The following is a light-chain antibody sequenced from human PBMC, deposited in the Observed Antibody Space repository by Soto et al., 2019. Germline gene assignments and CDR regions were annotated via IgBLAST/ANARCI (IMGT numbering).Light chain of an antibody. V-gene: IGKV2-28*01. Sequence: IVMTQSPLSLPVTPGEPASISCRSSQSLLQSNGDNYLDWYLQKPGQSPQLMIYLGFNRASGVTDRFSGSGSGTDFTLKISRVEAEDVGVYYCMQALQTPYTFGQGTKLEIK. CDR1: QSLLQSNGDNY. CDR3: MQALQTPYT. CDR2: LGF. J-gene: IGKJ2*01.